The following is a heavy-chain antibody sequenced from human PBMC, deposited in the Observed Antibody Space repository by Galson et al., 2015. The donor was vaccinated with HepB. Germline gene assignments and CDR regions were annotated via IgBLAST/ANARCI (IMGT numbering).Heavy chain of an antibody. D-gene: IGHD1-1*01. Sequence: SLRLSCAASGFSVSNNYMSWVRQAPGTGLEWVAVIYSGGSTYYTDSVKGRFTISRDNSKSTVYLQMSSLRSEDTAVYYCARASGGGKVRQGLWKELEFGVWYIDYWGQGTLVTVSS. CDR3: ARASGGGKVRQGLWKELEFGVWYIDY. CDR1: GFSVSNNY. V-gene: IGHV3-66*02. J-gene: IGHJ4*02. CDR2: IYSGGST.